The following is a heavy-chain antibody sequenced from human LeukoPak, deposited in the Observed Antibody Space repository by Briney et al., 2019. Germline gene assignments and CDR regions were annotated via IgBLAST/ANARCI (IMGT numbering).Heavy chain of an antibody. Sequence: LGGSLRLSCAASGFTFSSYGMHWVRQAPGKGLEWVAVISYDGSNKYYADSVKGLFTISRDNSKNTLYLQMNSLRAEDTAVYYCAKSSLTSWDWPNDYWGQGTLVTVSS. CDR2: ISYDGSNK. CDR1: GFTFSSYG. D-gene: IGHD3/OR15-3a*01. CDR3: AKSSLTSWDWPNDY. J-gene: IGHJ4*02. V-gene: IGHV3-30*18.